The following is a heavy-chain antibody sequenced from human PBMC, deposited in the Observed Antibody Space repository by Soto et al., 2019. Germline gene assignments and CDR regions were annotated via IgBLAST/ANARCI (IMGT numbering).Heavy chain of an antibody. CDR1: GGSFTSNNW. D-gene: IGHD1-7*01. J-gene: IGHJ4*02. CDR3: ASRDPGTSVDY. Sequence: SETLSLTCAVSGGSFTSNNWWTWVRQPPGQGLEWIGEIYRTGSTNYNPSLKSRVTISLDKSENQFSLKVTSLTAADTTVYYCASRDPGTSVDYWGQGTLVTV. CDR2: IYRTGST. V-gene: IGHV4-4*02.